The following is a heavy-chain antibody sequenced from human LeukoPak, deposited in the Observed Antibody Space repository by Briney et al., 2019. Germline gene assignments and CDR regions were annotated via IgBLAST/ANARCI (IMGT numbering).Heavy chain of an antibody. J-gene: IGHJ5*02. CDR1: GGSISSSSYY. CDR2: IYYSGST. D-gene: IGHD5-24*01. V-gene: IGHV4-39*07. CDR3: ARGLLQRSWLDP. Sequence: SETLSLTCTVSGGSISSSSYYWGWIRQPPGKGLEWIGSIYYSGSTYYNPSLKSRVTISVDTSKNQFSLKLSSVTAADTAVYYCARGLLQRSWLDPGCQGTLATVSS.